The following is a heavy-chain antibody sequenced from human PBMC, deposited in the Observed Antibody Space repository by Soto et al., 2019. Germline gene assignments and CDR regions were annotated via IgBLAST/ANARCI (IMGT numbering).Heavy chain of an antibody. CDR2: IYYSGST. CDR1: GGSISSYY. D-gene: IGHD6-13*01. CDR3: ARAEGGIAAAGLEY. Sequence: SETLSLTCNVSGGSISSYYWSWIRQPPGKGLEWIGYIYYSGSTNYNPSLKSRVTISVDTSKNQFSLKLSSVTAADTAVYYCARAEGGIAAAGLEYWGQGKLVNVSP. V-gene: IGHV4-59*01. J-gene: IGHJ4*02.